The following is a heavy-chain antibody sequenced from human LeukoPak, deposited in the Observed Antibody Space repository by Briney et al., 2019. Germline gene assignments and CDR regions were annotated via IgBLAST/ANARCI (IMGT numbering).Heavy chain of an antibody. CDR1: RFIFSTYS. CDR3: AREYYYDSSGYTDY. CDR2: ISRSSDII. D-gene: IGHD3-22*01. Sequence: GGSLRLSCAASRFIFSTYSMNWVRQAPGRGLEWVSYISRSSDIIYYADSVKGRFTISRDNGKKSLYLKMNSLRAEDTAVYYCAREYYYDSSGYTDYWGQGTLVTVSS. V-gene: IGHV3-48*01. J-gene: IGHJ4*02.